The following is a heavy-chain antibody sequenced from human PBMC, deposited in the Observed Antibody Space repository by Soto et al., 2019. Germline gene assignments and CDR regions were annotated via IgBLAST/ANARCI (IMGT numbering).Heavy chain of an antibody. Sequence: EVQLVESGGGLVQPGGSLRLSCAASGFTFSDHHMDWVRQAPGKGLEWVARIRKRSVSHTTEYAASVRGRLTISRDDSENSLYVQMNSVRTVDKAVDYCARDCDNDTFRSWGQGTLVTVSS. V-gene: IGHV3-72*01. J-gene: IGHJ5*02. CDR3: ARDCDNDTFRS. D-gene: IGHD3-22*01. CDR2: IRKRSVSHTT. CDR1: GFTFSDHH.